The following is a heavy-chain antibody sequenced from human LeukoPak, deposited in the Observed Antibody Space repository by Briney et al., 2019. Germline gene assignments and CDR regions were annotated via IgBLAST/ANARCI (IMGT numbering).Heavy chain of an antibody. D-gene: IGHD4-11*01. Sequence: SETLSLTCTVSGGSISSYYWSWIRQPPGKGLEWIGYIYYSGSTNYNPSLKSRVTISVDTSKNQFSLKLSSVTAADTAVYYCARYRSRSYGMDVWGQGTTVTVSS. CDR2: IYYSGST. J-gene: IGHJ6*02. CDR1: GGSISSYY. V-gene: IGHV4-59*12. CDR3: ARYRSRSYGMDV.